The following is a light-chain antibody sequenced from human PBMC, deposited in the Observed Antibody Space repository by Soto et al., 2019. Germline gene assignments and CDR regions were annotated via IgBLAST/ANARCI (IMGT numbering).Light chain of an antibody. J-gene: IGKJ1*01. CDR1: QSVRGN. CDR2: GAS. Sequence: MVTTKSPATLSVSPGERATLSCRASQSVRGNLAWYQQRPGQSPRLLIYGASSRATGIPVRFSGSASGTEFTLTISSLQSEDFTVYYCQQYNKWPLTFGQGTNVDI. CDR3: QQYNKWPLT. V-gene: IGKV3-15*01.